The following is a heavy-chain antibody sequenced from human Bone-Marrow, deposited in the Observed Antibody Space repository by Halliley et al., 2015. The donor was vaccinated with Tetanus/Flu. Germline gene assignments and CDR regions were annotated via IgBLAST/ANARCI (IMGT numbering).Heavy chain of an antibody. J-gene: IGHJ4*02. Sequence: SLRLSCSASGFAFSNYWMHWVRQIPGKGLVWVGRVDSDDINTYYADDVKGRFTISRDNAKNTLYLQMNSLTADDTAVYYCARAPIEVDLGNTPDVWGQGTLVTVS. D-gene: IGHD3-22*01. CDR1: GFAFSNYW. V-gene: IGHV3-74*01. CDR3: ARAPIEVDLGNTPDV. CDR2: VDSDDINT.